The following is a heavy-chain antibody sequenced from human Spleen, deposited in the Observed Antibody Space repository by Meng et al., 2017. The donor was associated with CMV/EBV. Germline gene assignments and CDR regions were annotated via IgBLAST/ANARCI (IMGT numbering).Heavy chain of an antibody. CDR3: ARDSGEPRGISPYYGMVV. CDR2: ISSEGTTT. Sequence: GESLKISCAASGFTFSNYWVHWVRQAPGKGLVWVSRISSEGTTTTYADSVKGRLTISRDNAKNTLYLQMNSLRAEDTAVYYCARDSGEPRGISPYYGMVVWGQGTTVTVSS. CDR1: GFTFSNYW. J-gene: IGHJ6*02. D-gene: IGHD3-10*01. V-gene: IGHV3-74*01.